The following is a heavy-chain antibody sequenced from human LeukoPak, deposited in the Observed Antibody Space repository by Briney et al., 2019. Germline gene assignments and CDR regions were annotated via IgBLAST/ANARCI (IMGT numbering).Heavy chain of an antibody. Sequence: ASVKVSCKASGGTFSSYAISWVRQASGQGLEWMGGIIPIFGTANYAQKFQGRVTITADESTSTAYMELSSLRSEDTAVYYCARDQRQAIRWGILLGYYGMDVWGKGTTVTVSS. CDR2: IIPIFGTA. CDR3: ARDQRQAIRWGILLGYYGMDV. J-gene: IGHJ6*04. D-gene: IGHD4-23*01. V-gene: IGHV1-69*01. CDR1: GGTFSSYA.